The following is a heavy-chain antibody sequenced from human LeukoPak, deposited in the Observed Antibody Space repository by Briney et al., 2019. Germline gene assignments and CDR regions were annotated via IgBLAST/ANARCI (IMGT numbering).Heavy chain of an antibody. Sequence: SVKVSCKASGGTFSIYAISWVRQAPGQGLEWMGGIIPIFGTANYAQKFQGRVTITADESTSTAYMELSSLRSEDTAVYYCAGQCSGGSCYGFSSGSFDYWGQGTLVTVSS. V-gene: IGHV1-69*13. J-gene: IGHJ4*02. CDR3: AGQCSGGSCYGFSSGSFDY. D-gene: IGHD2-15*01. CDR1: GGTFSIYA. CDR2: IIPIFGTA.